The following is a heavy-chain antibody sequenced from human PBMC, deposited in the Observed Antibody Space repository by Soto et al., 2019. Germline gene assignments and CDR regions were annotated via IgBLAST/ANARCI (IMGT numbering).Heavy chain of an antibody. V-gene: IGHV1-3*01. CDR3: AREQDPGGTKLLEAFDM. D-gene: IGHD1-1*01. Sequence: ASVKVSCKTSGYSFTSYPMHWVRQAPGQRLEWMGWINAGNGNTKYSQKFQGRLSISGDTSASTAYMELSRMRYEDTAVYYCAREQDPGGTKLLEAFDMWGEGTVVT. CDR2: INAGNGNT. CDR1: GYSFTSYP. J-gene: IGHJ3*02.